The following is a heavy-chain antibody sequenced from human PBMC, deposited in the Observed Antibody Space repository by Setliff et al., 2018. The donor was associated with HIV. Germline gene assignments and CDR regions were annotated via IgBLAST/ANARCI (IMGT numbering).Heavy chain of an antibody. V-gene: IGHV3-30*04. D-gene: IGHD2-15*01. Sequence: PGGSLRLSCAASGFTFSRYGMHWVRQAPGKGLEWVAFISYDGSKKYDADFVKGRFTISRDNSKNTLYLQMNSLRTDDTAVYYCARAGVVEGYYYYYYMDVWGKGTTVTVSS. CDR3: ARAGVVEGYYYYYYMDV. CDR2: ISYDGSKK. CDR1: GFTFSRYG. J-gene: IGHJ6*03.